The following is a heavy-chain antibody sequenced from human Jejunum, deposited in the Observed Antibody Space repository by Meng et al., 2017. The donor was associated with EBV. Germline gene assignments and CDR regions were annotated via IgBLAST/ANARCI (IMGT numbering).Heavy chain of an antibody. J-gene: IGHJ5*02. CDR3: ARVRPGGGWFDP. D-gene: IGHD2-8*02. CDR2: INTNTGYP. Sequence: QVALVQSGAELKKPWASVKVSCKASGYTFTSSGINWVRQAPGQGLEWMGWINTNTGYPTYAQDFTGRFVFSLDTSVSTAYLQITSLSTEDNAVYYCARVRPGGGWFDPWGQGTLVTVSS. CDR1: GYTFTSSG. V-gene: IGHV7-4-1*02.